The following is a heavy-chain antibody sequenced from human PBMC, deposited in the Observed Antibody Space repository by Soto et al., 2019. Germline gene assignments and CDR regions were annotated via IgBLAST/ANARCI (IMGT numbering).Heavy chain of an antibody. V-gene: IGHV1-18*01. D-gene: IGHD3-22*01. CDR1: GYTFTSYG. J-gene: IGHJ6*02. Sequence: GASVKVSCKASGYTFTSYGISWVRQAPGQGLEWMGWISAYNGNTNYAQKLQGRVTMTTDTSTSTAYMELRSLRSDDTAVYYCARDTRYYYDSSGYYYTSRGMDVWGQRTTVTVSS. CDR2: ISAYNGNT. CDR3: ARDTRYYYDSSGYYYTSRGMDV.